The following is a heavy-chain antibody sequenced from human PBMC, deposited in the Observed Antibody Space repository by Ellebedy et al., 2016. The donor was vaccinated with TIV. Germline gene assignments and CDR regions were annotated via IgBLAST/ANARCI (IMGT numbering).Heavy chain of an antibody. CDR2: ISSSNHYI. J-gene: IGHJ4*02. CDR3: AIELAAAGIFDY. D-gene: IGHD6-13*01. Sequence: GESLKISCAASGFTFSSYSMNWVRQAPGKGLEWVSSISSSNHYIYYADSVKGRFTITRDNAKTSLYLQMISLRAEDTAVFYCAIELAAAGIFDYWGQGTLVTVSS. CDR1: GFTFSSYS. V-gene: IGHV3-21*01.